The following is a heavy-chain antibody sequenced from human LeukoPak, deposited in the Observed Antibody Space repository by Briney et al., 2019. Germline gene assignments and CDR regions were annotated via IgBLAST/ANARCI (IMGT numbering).Heavy chain of an antibody. Sequence: GASVKVSCKASGYTFTSYAMHWVRQAPGQRLEWMGWISAGNGNTKYSQKFQGRVTITRDTSASTAYMELSSLRSEDTAVYYCARDLGDILCYWGQGTLVTVSS. CDR3: ARDLGDILCY. D-gene: IGHD3-9*01. CDR2: ISAGNGNT. J-gene: IGHJ4*02. CDR1: GYTFTSYA. V-gene: IGHV1-3*01.